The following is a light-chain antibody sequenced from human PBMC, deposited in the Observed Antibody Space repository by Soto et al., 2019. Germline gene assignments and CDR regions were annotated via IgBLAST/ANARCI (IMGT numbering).Light chain of an antibody. CDR1: QSVFAN. Sequence: EIVMTQSPATLSVSPGERVTLSCRASQSVFANLAWSQHKPGQAPRLLIYGASTRTTGLPARFSGSGSGTDFTLTISSLQPDDFATYYCQQYNSYSWTFGQGTKVEIK. J-gene: IGKJ1*01. CDR2: GAS. V-gene: IGKV3-15*01. CDR3: QQYNSYSWT.